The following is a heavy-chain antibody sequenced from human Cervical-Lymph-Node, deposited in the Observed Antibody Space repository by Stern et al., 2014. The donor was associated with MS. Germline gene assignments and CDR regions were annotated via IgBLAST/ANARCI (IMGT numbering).Heavy chain of an antibody. D-gene: IGHD3-9*01. J-gene: IGHJ6*02. V-gene: IGHV4-61*02. CDR2: IYTSGST. CDR1: GGSISSGSYY. CDR3: ARDCRLRYFDNYGMDV. Sequence: QVQLQESGPGLVKPSQTLSLTCTVSGGSISSGSYYWSWIRQPAGKGLEWIGRIYTSGSTNYNPSLKSRVTISVDPSKNQFPLKWGSGTAADTAVYYCARDCRLRYFDNYGMDVWGQGTTVTVSS.